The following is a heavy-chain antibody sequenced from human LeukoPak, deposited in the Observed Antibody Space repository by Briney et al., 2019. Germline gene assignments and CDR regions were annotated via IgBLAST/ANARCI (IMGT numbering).Heavy chain of an antibody. CDR1: GFTFSPYE. CDR3: ARGLEVGSSSYFYSIPLDY. Sequence: PGGSLTLSCAASGFTFSPYEMNWVRQAPGKGLEWVSYISGSGSTIYYADSVKGRFTISRDNAKNSLYLQMNSLRAEDTAVYYCARGLEVGSSSYFYSIPLDYWGQGTLVTVSS. V-gene: IGHV3-48*03. CDR2: ISGSGSTI. J-gene: IGHJ4*02. D-gene: IGHD3-22*01.